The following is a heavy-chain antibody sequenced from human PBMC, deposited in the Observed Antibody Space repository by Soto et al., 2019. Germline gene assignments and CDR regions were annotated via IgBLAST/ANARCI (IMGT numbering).Heavy chain of an antibody. CDR3: ARGRTVRGVPKLANWFDP. V-gene: IGHV3-74*01. CDR1: GFTFSSYW. Sequence: GGSLRLSCAASGFTFSSYWMHWVRQAPGKGLVWVSRINSDGSSTSYADSVKGRFTISRDNAKNTLYLQMNSLRAEDTAVYYCARGRTVRGVPKLANWFDPWGQGTLVTVSS. J-gene: IGHJ5*02. D-gene: IGHD3-10*01. CDR2: INSDGSST.